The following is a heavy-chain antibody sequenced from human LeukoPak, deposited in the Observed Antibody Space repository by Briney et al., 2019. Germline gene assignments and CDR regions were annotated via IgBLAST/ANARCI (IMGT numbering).Heavy chain of an antibody. CDR3: AKNVNGGNWYYFDH. V-gene: IGHV3-23*01. Sequence: GGSLRLSCAASGFTFNNYAVGWVPEAPGRGLEWVSAIRGGGVSTYYADSAKGRFTISRDNSKTTLYLQMNSLRAEDTAVYYCAKNVNGGNWYYFDHWGQGTLVTVSS. CDR2: IRGGGVST. CDR1: GFTFNNYA. D-gene: IGHD1-20*01. J-gene: IGHJ4*02.